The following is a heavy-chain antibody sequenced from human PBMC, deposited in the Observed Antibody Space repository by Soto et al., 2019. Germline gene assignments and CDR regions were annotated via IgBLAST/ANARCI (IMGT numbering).Heavy chain of an antibody. J-gene: IGHJ5*02. CDR2: IIPIFGTA. CDR1: GGTFSSYA. D-gene: IGHD3-22*01. CDR3: ARVVRDYYDSSGYSSGNNWFDP. Sequence: GASVKVSCKASGGTFSSYAISWVRQAPGQGLEWMGGIIPIFGTANYAQKFQGRVTITADESTSTAYMELSSLRSEDTAVYYCARVVRDYYDSSGYSSGNNWFDPWGQGTLVTVS. V-gene: IGHV1-69*13.